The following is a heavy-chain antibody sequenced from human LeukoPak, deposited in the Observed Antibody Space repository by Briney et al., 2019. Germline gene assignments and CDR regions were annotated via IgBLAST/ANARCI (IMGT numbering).Heavy chain of an antibody. CDR1: GFTFSSYW. Sequence: GGSLRLSCAASGFTFSSYWMHWVRQAPGKGLVWVSRINSEGSSMSYADSVKGRFTISRDNAKNTLYLQMNSLRTEDAAVYYCARGYSSGYRIDYWGQGTLVTVSS. V-gene: IGHV3-74*01. D-gene: IGHD5-18*01. CDR3: ARGYSSGYRIDY. CDR2: INSEGSSM. J-gene: IGHJ4*02.